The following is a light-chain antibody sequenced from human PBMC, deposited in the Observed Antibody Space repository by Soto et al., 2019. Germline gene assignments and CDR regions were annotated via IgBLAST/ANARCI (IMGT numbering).Light chain of an antibody. CDR1: GGSIASNY. J-gene: IGLJ2*01. V-gene: IGLV6-57*01. CDR3: QSSDHTTVV. CDR2: EDY. Sequence: NFMLTQPHSVSASPGKTVTISCTRSGGSIASNYVQCFQQRPGSSPTTVMYEDYRRPSGVPDRFSASVDSSSNSASLTISGLKTEDEADYYCQSSDHTTVVFGGGTKLTVL.